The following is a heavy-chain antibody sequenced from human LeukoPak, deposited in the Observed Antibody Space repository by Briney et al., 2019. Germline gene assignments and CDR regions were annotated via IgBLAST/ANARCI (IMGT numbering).Heavy chain of an antibody. Sequence: ASVKVSCKASGYTFTSYDINWVRQATGQGLEWMGWMNPNSGNTGYAQKFQGRVTMTRNTSISTAYMELSSLRSEDTAVYYCARGVHPFDWLLYGVYYYYGMDVWGQGTTVTVSS. D-gene: IGHD3-9*01. CDR1: GYTFTSYD. V-gene: IGHV1-8*01. CDR2: MNPNSGNT. J-gene: IGHJ6*02. CDR3: ARGVHPFDWLLYGVYYYYGMDV.